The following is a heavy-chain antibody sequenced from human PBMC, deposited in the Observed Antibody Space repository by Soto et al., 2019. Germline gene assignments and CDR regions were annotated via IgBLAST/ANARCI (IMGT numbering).Heavy chain of an antibody. D-gene: IGHD2-21*02. CDR3: ARTKHCGGDCYPHAFDI. J-gene: IGHJ3*02. CDR1: GYSISSSNW. CDR2: IYYSGST. Sequence: QVQLQESGPGLVKPSDTLSLTCAVSGYSISSSNWWGWIRQPPGKGLEWIGYIYYSGSTYYNPSLKSRATMSVDTSKNQFSLKLSSVTAVDTAVYYCARTKHCGGDCYPHAFDIWGQGTMVTVSS. V-gene: IGHV4-28*01.